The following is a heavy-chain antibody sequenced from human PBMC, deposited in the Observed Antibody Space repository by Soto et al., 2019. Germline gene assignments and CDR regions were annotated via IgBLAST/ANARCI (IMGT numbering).Heavy chain of an antibody. CDR3: ARPGYSSRTQEQYYYYYGMDV. V-gene: IGHV5-51*01. J-gene: IGHJ6*02. D-gene: IGHD6-13*01. CDR1: GYSFTSYW. Sequence: PGESLKISCKGSGYSFTSYWIGWVRQMPGKGLEWMGIIYPGDSDTRYSPSFQGQVTISADKSISTAYLQWSSLKASDTAMYYCARPGYSSRTQEQYYYYYGMDVWGQGTTVTVSS. CDR2: IYPGDSDT.